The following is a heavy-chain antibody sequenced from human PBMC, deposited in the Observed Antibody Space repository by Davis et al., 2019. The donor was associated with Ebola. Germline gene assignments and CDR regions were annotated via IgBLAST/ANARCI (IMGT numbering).Heavy chain of an antibody. CDR2: ISWHTVKT. CDR3: AKDKGSGYYNEANMNNFYYYYAMDV. Sequence: PGGSLRLSCEASGFTFGAYAMHWVRQPPGPGLAWVASISWHTVKTGYSDSVKGRLPISRDNAKKSLYLEMNNVKLEDAASYYCAKDKGSGYYNEANMNNFYYYYAMDVWGKGTTVTVSS. D-gene: IGHD5-12*01. J-gene: IGHJ6*04. CDR1: GFTFGAYA. V-gene: IGHV3-9*01.